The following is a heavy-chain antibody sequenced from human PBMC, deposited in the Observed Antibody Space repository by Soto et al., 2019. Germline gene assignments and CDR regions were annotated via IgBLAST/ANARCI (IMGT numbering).Heavy chain of an antibody. J-gene: IGHJ5*02. CDR1: GYSFTSYW. CDR2: IYPGDSDT. D-gene: IGHD4-17*01. V-gene: IGHV5-51*01. CDR3: ARGAMTTVTLTPNWFDP. Sequence: PGESLKISCKGSGYSFTSYWIGWVRQMPGKGLEWMGIIYPGDSDTRYSPSFQGQVTISADKSISTAYLQWSSLKASDTAMYYCARGAMTTVTLTPNWFDPWGQGTLVTVYS.